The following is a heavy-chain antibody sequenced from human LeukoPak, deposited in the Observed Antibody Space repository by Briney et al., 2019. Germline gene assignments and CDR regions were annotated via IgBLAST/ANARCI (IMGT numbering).Heavy chain of an antibody. V-gene: IGHV3-21*01. CDR1: GFTFSSYS. CDR2: ISSSSSYI. J-gene: IGHJ4*02. D-gene: IGHD3-9*01. CDR3: ARDSDILTGYSYY. Sequence: GGSLRLSCAASGFTFSSYSMNWVRQAPGKGLEWVSSISSSSSYIYYADSAKGRFTISRDNAKNSLYLQMNSLRAEDTAVYYCARDSDILTGYSYYWGQGTLVTVSS.